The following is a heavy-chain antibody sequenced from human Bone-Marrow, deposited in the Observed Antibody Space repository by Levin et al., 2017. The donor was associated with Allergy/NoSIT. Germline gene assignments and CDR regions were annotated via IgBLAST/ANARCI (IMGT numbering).Heavy chain of an antibody. J-gene: IGHJ5*02. V-gene: IGHV1-69*06. D-gene: IGHD2-8*02. CDR3: ARESRHCTGGVCYPNWFDP. CDR2: IIPIFGTA. CDR1: GGTFSSYA. Sequence: SVKVSCKASGGTFSSYAISWVRQAPGQGLEWMGGIIPIFGTANYAQKFQGRVTITADKSTSTAYMELSSLRSEDTAVYYCARESRHCTGGVCYPNWFDPWGQGTLVTVSS.